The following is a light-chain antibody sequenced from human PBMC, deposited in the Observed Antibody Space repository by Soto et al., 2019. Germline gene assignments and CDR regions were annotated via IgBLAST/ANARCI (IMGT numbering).Light chain of an antibody. CDR2: AAS. V-gene: IGKV1-39*01. J-gene: IGKJ4*01. CDR3: QQGYSTRPLT. Sequence: DIQMTQSEPSRAVSVRGVFIITLRKSQSISSYLNWYQQKPGKAPKLLIYAASSLQSGVPSRFRGSGSGTDFTLTISSVQPEEFATFYSQQGYSTRPLTFGGGTKVDIK. CDR1: QSISSY.